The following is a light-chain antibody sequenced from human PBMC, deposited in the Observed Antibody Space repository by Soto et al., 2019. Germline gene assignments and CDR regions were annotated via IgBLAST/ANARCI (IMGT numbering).Light chain of an antibody. J-gene: IGKJ1*01. CDR2: ASS. V-gene: IGKV1-39*01. CDR3: RQSYRTMAT. CDR1: QSIRTY. Sequence: DFQMTQSPSSLSASIGDRVTITCRASQSIRTYLNWYQQKPGKAPQLLIYASSRLQSGVPSRFSGGGSGTDFTLTISSPQPEDFATYYCRQSYRTMATFGQGTKVEIK.